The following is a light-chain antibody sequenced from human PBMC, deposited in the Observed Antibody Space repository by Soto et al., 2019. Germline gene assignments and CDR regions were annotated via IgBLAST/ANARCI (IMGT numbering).Light chain of an antibody. J-gene: IGKJ5*01. Sequence: EIVMTQSQATLSVSPGERATLSCRASQSVSSNLAWYQQKPGQAPRLLIYGTSTRATGIPARFSGSGSGTEFTLTISSLEPEDSAVYYCQQRNVWPPVTFGQGTRLEIK. V-gene: IGKV3-15*01. CDR1: QSVSSN. CDR3: QQRNVWPPVT. CDR2: GTS.